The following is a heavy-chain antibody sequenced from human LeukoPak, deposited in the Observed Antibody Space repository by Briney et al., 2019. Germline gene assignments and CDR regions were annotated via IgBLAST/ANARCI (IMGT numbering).Heavy chain of an antibody. J-gene: IGHJ4*02. D-gene: IGHD5-18*01. CDR2: ISGSGSST. V-gene: IGHV3-23*01. Sequence: GGSLRLSCAASGFTFSSYAMSWVRQAPGKGLEWVSAISGSGSSTYYADSVKGRFTVSRDNSKNTLYLRMSSLRVEDTAVYYCAKGLAQLWFYWGQGTLVTVSS. CDR1: GFTFSSYA. CDR3: AKGLAQLWFY.